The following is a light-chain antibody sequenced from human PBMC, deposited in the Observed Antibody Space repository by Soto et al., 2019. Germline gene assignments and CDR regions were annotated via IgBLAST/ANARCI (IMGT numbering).Light chain of an antibody. Sequence: EIVLTQSPVTLSLSPGESATLSCRASQSVSSSQVAWYQQKPGQAPRLLIYGASSRATGIPDRFSSVGSETDFTLTIKRLEPEDFAVYYCQQYATSPHTFGQGTKLEIK. CDR1: QSVSSSQ. V-gene: IGKV3-20*01. CDR3: QQYATSPHT. J-gene: IGKJ2*01. CDR2: GAS.